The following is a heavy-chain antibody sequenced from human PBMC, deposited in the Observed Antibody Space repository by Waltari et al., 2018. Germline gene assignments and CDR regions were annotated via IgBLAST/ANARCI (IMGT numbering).Heavy chain of an antibody. CDR2: IIPMFGKE. D-gene: IGHD2-15*01. J-gene: IGHJ5*02. Sequence: QVHLVQSGAEVKKPGSSVQVSCTASGYTFNNYAITWVRQAPGQGLEWMGGIIPMFGKEKYAQKFQGRLTIAADESTSTAYMELRSLTSEDTATYYCARGYAHCNDGGCFSNWLDPWGQGTLVTVSS. CDR1: GYTFNNYA. V-gene: IGHV1-69*13. CDR3: ARGYAHCNDGGCFSNWLDP.